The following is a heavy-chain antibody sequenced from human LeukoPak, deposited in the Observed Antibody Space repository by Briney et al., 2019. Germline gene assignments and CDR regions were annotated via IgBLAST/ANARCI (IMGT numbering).Heavy chain of an antibody. D-gene: IGHD3-22*01. CDR3: AKDCWPYYYDSRGYYCYDY. CDR1: GFTFSSYA. J-gene: IGHJ4*02. V-gene: IGHV3-23*01. Sequence: GGSLRLSCAASGFTFSSYAMSWVRQAPGKGLEWVSAISGSGGSTYYADSVKGRFTISRDNSKNTLYLQMNSLRAEDTAVYYCAKDCWPYYYDSRGYYCYDYWGQGTLVTVSS. CDR2: ISGSGGST.